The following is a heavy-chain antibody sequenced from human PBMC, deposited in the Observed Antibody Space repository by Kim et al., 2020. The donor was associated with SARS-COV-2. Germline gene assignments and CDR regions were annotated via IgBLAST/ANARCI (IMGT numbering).Heavy chain of an antibody. J-gene: IGHJ4*02. CDR3: AKERTPTYSSGWPLDY. Sequence: GGSLRLSCAASGFTFSDYGMQWVRQAPGKGLEWVAVVSYIGNFKYYADSVRGRFSIFRDNSKNTLYLQMNSLRAEETAVYYCAKERTPTYSSGWPLDYWGQGTLVTVSS. V-gene: IGHV3-30*18. CDR2: VSYIGNFK. D-gene: IGHD6-19*01. CDR1: GFTFSDYG.